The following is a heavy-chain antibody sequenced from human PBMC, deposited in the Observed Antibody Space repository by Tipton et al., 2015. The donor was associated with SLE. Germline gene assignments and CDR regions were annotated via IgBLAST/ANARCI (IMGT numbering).Heavy chain of an antibody. J-gene: IGHJ4*02. V-gene: IGHV4-34*01. Sequence: TLSLTCAVYGGSFGDDYWSWIRQSPRKGLEWVGEIYHSGTTNYKPSLKSRVTISVDKSKNQFSLRLSAVTAADTAVYYCARRSSSLGVYFDYWGQGTLVTVSS. CDR3: ARRSSSLGVYFDY. CDR2: IYHSGTT. D-gene: IGHD6-6*01. CDR1: GGSFGDDY.